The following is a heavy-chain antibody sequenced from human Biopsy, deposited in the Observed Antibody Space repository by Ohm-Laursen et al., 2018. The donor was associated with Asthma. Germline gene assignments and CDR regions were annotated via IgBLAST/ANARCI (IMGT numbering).Heavy chain of an antibody. Sequence: SSVKVSCKPSGYTFNSAGITWVRQAPGQGLEWMGWISVYNGNTKVAQKLQDRVTMITDTSTSTAYMELRSLRSDDTAVYFCARAVDYSHYYGIDVWGQGTTVAVS. CDR3: ARAVDYSHYYGIDV. V-gene: IGHV1-18*01. J-gene: IGHJ6*02. D-gene: IGHD3-10*01. CDR1: GYTFNSAG. CDR2: ISVYNGNT.